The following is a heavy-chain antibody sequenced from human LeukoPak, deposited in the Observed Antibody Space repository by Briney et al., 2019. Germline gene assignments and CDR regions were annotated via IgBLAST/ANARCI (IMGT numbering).Heavy chain of an antibody. CDR2: ISWNSGGR. J-gene: IGHJ4*02. Sequence: GGSLRLSCAASGCTFDDYAMHWVRQPPGKGLEWVSGISWNSGGRAYADSVKGRFTISRDIAKNSLYLQMNSLRAEDTALYYCAKDIYREYSSSWVIDYWGQGTLVTVSS. CDR1: GCTFDDYA. CDR3: AKDIYREYSSSWVIDY. D-gene: IGHD6-13*01. V-gene: IGHV3-9*01.